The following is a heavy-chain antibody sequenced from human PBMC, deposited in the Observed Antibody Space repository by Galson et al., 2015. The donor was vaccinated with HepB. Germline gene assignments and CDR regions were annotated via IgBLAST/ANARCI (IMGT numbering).Heavy chain of an antibody. Sequence: SLRLSCAASGFTFSSYWMHWVRQAPGKGLVWVSRINSDGSSTSYADSVKGRFTISRDNAKNTLYLQMNSLRAEDTAVYYCATSAPAAAAQFDYWGQGTLVTVSS. J-gene: IGHJ4*02. V-gene: IGHV3-74*01. CDR2: INSDGSST. CDR3: ATSAPAAAAQFDY. D-gene: IGHD2-2*01. CDR1: GFTFSSYW.